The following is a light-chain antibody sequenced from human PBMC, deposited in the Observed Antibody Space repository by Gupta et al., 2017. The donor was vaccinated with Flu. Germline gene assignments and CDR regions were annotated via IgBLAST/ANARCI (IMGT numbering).Light chain of an antibody. CDR3: SSYTSGSTIYV. Sequence: QSALTQPASVSGSPGQSITISCSGTSSDVGRSDSVSWYQQHPDKAPKLIIFDVTNRPSGVSGRFSGSKSGNKASLTISGLQAEDETDYYCSSYTSGSTIYVFGTGTKVTVL. J-gene: IGLJ1*01. CDR1: SSDVGRSDS. CDR2: DVT. V-gene: IGLV2-14*01.